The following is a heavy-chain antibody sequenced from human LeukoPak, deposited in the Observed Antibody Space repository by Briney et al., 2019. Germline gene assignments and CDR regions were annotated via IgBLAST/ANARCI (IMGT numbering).Heavy chain of an antibody. Sequence: GGSLRLSRAASGFTFSSYAMHWVRQAPGKGLEWVAVISYDGSNKYYADSVKGRFTISRDNSKNTLYLQMNSLRAEDTAVYYCAREEIQLWPYFDYWGQGTLVTVSS. V-gene: IGHV3-30-3*01. J-gene: IGHJ4*02. CDR2: ISYDGSNK. CDR3: AREEIQLWPYFDY. D-gene: IGHD5-18*01. CDR1: GFTFSSYA.